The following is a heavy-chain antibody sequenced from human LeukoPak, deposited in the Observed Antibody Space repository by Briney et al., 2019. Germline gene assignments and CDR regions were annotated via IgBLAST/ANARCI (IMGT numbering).Heavy chain of an antibody. V-gene: IGHV1-2*02. J-gene: IGHJ4*02. CDR2: IDPNSGGT. CDR1: GYTFTGYY. D-gene: IGHD6-13*01. CDR3: ARDIWSRNIGIAAAEPFFDY. Sequence: GASVKVSCKASGYTFTGYYMHWVRQAPGQGLEWMGWIDPNSGGTNYAQKFQGRVTMTRDTSISTAYMELSRLRSDDTAVYYCARDIWSRNIGIAAAEPFFDYWGQGTLVTVSS.